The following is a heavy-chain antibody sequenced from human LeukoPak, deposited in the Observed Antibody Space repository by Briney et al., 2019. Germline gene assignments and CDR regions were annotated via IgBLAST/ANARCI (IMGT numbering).Heavy chain of an antibody. CDR3: AGAVAAIVNWFDP. Sequence: GASVKVSCKASGYTFAGYYMHWVRQAPGQGLEWMGWINPNSGDTNNAQKFQGRVTMTSDTSISTAYMELTRLRSDDTAVYYCAGAVAAIVNWFDPWGQGTLVTVSS. D-gene: IGHD6-13*01. V-gene: IGHV1-2*02. CDR2: INPNSGDT. CDR1: GYTFAGYY. J-gene: IGHJ5*02.